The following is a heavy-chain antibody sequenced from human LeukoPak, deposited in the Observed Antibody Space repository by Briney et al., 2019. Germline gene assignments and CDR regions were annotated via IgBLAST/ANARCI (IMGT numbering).Heavy chain of an antibody. Sequence: GGSLRLSCAASGFTFSDYYMSWIRQAPGKGLEWVSYISSSGSTIYYADSVKGRFTISRDNAKNSLYLQMNSLRAEDTAVYYCARDSRWFYYYYMDVWGKGTTVTVSS. CDR1: GFTFSDYY. V-gene: IGHV3-11*04. CDR2: ISSSGSTI. D-gene: IGHD3-10*01. J-gene: IGHJ6*03. CDR3: ARDSRWFYYYYMDV.